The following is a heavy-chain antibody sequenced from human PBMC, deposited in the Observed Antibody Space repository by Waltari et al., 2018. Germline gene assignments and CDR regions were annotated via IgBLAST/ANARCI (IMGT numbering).Heavy chain of an antibody. D-gene: IGHD3-22*01. V-gene: IGHV3-7*01. CDR3: ARDQWFAFDI. CDR2: IMTDGSEE. J-gene: IGHJ3*02. Sequence: EVQLVESGGGLVQSGGSRRLSCSASGFTLRRYWMSWVRQAPGKGPDWVANIMTDGSEEYYVDSVRGRFTISRDNAKNSLYLQMNSLRPEDTAVYYCARDQWFAFDIWGHGTMVTVSS. CDR1: GFTLRRYW.